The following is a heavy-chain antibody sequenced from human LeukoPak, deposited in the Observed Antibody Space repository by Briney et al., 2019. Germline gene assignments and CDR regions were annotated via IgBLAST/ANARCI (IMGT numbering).Heavy chain of an antibody. CDR3: ARVITIFGVVGAYYYGMDV. V-gene: IGHV1-18*01. CDR1: GYTFTSYG. CDR2: ISAYNGNT. J-gene: IGHJ6*02. Sequence: ASVKVSCKASGYTFTSYGISWVRQAPGQGLEWMGWISAYNGNTNYAQKLQGRVTMTTDTSTSTAYMELRSLRSDDTAVYYCARVITIFGVVGAYYYGMDVWGQGTTVTVSS. D-gene: IGHD3-3*01.